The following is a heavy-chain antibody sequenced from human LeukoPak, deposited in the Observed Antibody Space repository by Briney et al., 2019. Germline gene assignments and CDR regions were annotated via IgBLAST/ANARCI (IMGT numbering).Heavy chain of an antibody. Sequence: PGRSLRLSCAASGFTFSSYGMHWVRQAPGKGLEWVAVISYDGSNKYYADSVKGRFTISRDNAKNSLYLQMNSLRAEDTAVYYCARDLDDILTGWVYWGQGTLVTVSS. CDR3: ARDLDDILTGWVY. CDR2: ISYDGSNK. J-gene: IGHJ4*02. D-gene: IGHD3-9*01. CDR1: GFTFSSYG. V-gene: IGHV3-30*03.